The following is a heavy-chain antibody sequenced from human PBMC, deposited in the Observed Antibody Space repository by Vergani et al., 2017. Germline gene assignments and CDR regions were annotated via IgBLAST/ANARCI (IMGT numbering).Heavy chain of an antibody. CDR2: INTNTGNP. V-gene: IGHV7-4-1*02. D-gene: IGHD4-17*01. CDR3: ASTTTVTTPAAFDI. Sequence: QVQLVQSGAEVKKPGASVKVSCKASGYTFTSYAMNWVRQAPGQGLEWMGWINTNTGNPTYAHGFTGRFVFSLDTSVSTAYLQISSLKAEDTAVYYCASTTTVTTPAAFDIWGQGTMVTVSS. CDR1: GYTFTSYA. J-gene: IGHJ3*02.